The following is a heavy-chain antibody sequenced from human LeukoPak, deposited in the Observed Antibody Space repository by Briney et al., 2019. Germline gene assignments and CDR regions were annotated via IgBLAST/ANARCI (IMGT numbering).Heavy chain of an antibody. J-gene: IGHJ4*02. CDR2: IFYPGST. Sequence: SETLSLTCTVPGGSINSSSYYWVWIRQPPGKGLEWFGNIFYPGSTDYNSSLKSRLTISVDTSKNQFSLKLSSVTAADTAVYYCARDSAGYCSSTSCYEEGFDYWGQGTLVTVSS. CDR1: GGSINSSSYY. V-gene: IGHV4-39*07. CDR3: ARDSAGYCSSTSCYEEGFDY. D-gene: IGHD2-2*01.